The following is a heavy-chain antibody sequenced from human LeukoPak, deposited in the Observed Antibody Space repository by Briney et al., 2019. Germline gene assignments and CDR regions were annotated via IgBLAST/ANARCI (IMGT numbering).Heavy chain of an antibody. CDR1: GFTFSSYE. D-gene: IGHD3-22*01. J-gene: IGHJ4*02. CDR2: ISSSGSTI. Sequence: GGSLRLSCAASGFTFSSYEMNWVRQAPGKGLEWVSYISSSGSTIYYADSVKGRFTISRDNAKNSLYLQMNSLRAEDTAVYYCAKDKDYYDSSGYYQPRYFDYWGQGTLVTVSS. V-gene: IGHV3-48*03. CDR3: AKDKDYYDSSGYYQPRYFDY.